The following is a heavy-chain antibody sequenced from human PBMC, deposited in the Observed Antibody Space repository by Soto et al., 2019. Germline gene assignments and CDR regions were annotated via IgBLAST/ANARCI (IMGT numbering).Heavy chain of an antibody. V-gene: IGHV4-34*01. Sequence: SETLSLTCAVYGGSFSGYYWSWIRQPPGKGLEWIGEINHSGSTNYNPSLKSRVTISVDTSKNQFSLKLSSVTAADTAVYYCVGAHSFYYYYGMDVWGQGTTVTVSS. J-gene: IGHJ6*02. CDR2: INHSGST. D-gene: IGHD2-15*01. CDR1: GGSFSGYY. CDR3: VGAHSFYYYYGMDV.